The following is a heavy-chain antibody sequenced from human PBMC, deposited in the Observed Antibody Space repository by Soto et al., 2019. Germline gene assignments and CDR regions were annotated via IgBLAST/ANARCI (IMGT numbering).Heavy chain of an antibody. CDR1: GYTFMTNY. CDR3: ARGGNHWSYYYYGMDV. Sequence: QVQLVQSGAEVKKPGASVRVSCKASGYTFMTNYMHWVRQAPGQGLEWMGLINPSGGSTSYAQKFQGRATMTRDTPTSAVYMDLSSLRSEDTAVYYCARGGNHWSYYYYGMDVWGQGTTVTVSS. D-gene: IGHD2-8*02. J-gene: IGHJ6*02. CDR2: INPSGGST. V-gene: IGHV1-46*01.